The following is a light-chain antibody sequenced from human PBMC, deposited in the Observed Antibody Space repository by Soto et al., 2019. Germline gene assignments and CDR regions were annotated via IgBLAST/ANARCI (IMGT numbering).Light chain of an antibody. J-gene: IGLJ1*01. CDR2: GNS. Sequence: QSVLTQPPSVSGAPGQRVTISCTGSSSNIGANYDVHWYQQRPGTAPKLLIFGNSNRPSGVPDRFSGSKSGTSASLAISGLQSEDEADYYCAAWDDSLNGYVFGTGTKVTVL. CDR3: AAWDDSLNGYV. CDR1: SSNIGANYD. V-gene: IGLV1-40*01.